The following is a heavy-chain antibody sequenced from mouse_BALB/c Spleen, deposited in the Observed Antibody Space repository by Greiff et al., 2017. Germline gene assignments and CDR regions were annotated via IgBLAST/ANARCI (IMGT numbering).Heavy chain of an antibody. CDR2: ISSGGST. CDR1: GFTFSSYA. CDR3: ASYDYDVYWYFDV. V-gene: IGHV5-6-5*01. J-gene: IGHJ1*01. D-gene: IGHD2-4*01. Sequence: EVHLVESGGGLVKPGGSLKLSCAASGFTFSSYAMSWVRQTPEKRLEWVASISSGGSTYYPDSVKGRFTISRDNARNILYLQMSSLRSEVTAMYYCASYDYDVYWYFDVWGAGTTVTVSS.